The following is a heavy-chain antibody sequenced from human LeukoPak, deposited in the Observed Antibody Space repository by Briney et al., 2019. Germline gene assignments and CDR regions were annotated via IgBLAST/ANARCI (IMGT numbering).Heavy chain of an antibody. CDR1: GGSISSGSYY. D-gene: IGHD2-21*02. V-gene: IGHV4-61*02. Sequence: SQTLSLTCTVSGGSISSGSYYWSWIRQPAGKGLEWIGRIYTSGSTNYNPSLKSRVTISVDTSKNQFSLKLSSVTAADTAVYYCARFSATPQYCGGDCYSSWGQGTLVTASS. J-gene: IGHJ4*02. CDR2: IYTSGST. CDR3: ARFSATPQYCGGDCYSS.